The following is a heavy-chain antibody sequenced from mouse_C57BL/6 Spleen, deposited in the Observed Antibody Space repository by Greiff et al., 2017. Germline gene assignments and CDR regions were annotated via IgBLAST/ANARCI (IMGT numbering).Heavy chain of an antibody. CDR1: GFTFSSYA. CDR2: ISDGGSYT. J-gene: IGHJ1*03. V-gene: IGHV5-4*03. D-gene: IGHD1-1*01. CDR3: ACTTVVADWYFDV. Sequence: EVKLVESGGGLVKPGGSLKLSCAASGFTFSSYAMSWVRQTPEKRLEWVATISDGGSYTYYPDNVKGRFTISRDNAKNNLYLQMSHLKSEDTAMYYCACTTVVADWYFDVWGTGTTVTVSS.